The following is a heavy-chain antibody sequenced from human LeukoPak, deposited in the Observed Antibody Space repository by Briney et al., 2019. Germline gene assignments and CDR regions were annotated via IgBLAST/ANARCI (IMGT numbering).Heavy chain of an antibody. V-gene: IGHV4-34*01. D-gene: IGHD2-2*01. J-gene: IGHJ3*02. CDR2: INHTESP. Sequence: PSETLSLTCAVYGGSFSGYHWSWIRQSPGKGLEWIGEINHTESPNYNPSLKSRIAISVDTSKNLFSLKLSSVTAADKAVYYCARGVGVVVVPAAILSAFDIWGQGTMVTVSS. CDR3: ARGVGVVVVPAAILSAFDI. CDR1: GGSFSGYH.